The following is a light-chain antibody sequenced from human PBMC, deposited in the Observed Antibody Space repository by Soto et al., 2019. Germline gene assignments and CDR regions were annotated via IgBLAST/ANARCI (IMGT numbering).Light chain of an antibody. Sequence: EIVLTQSPGTLSLSPGERATLSCRASQSVSTYLAWYQRKPGQAPRLLIYGASSRATGIPDRFSGSGSGTDFTLTISSLEPEDFAVYYCHQYGGSPQTFGQGTKVDIK. CDR3: HQYGGSPQT. J-gene: IGKJ1*01. V-gene: IGKV3-20*01. CDR1: QSVSTY. CDR2: GAS.